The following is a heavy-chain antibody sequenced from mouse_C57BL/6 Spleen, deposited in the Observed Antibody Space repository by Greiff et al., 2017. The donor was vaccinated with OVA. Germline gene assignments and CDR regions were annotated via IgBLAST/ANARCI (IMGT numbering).Heavy chain of an antibody. CDR1: GYSITSCYY. CDR3: ARDNGATIFDY. J-gene: IGHJ2*01. CDR2: ISYDGSN. V-gene: IGHV3-6*01. Sequence: ESGPGLVKPSQSLSLTCSVTGYSITSCYYWYWIRQLPGNKLEWMGYISYDGSNNYNPSLKNRISITRDTSKNQFFLKLNSVTTEDTATYYCARDNGATIFDYWGQGTTLTVSS.